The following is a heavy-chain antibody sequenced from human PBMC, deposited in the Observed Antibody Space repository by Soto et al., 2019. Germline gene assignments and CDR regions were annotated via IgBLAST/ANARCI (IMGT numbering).Heavy chain of an antibody. Sequence: PSQTLSLTCAISGDSVSSNSAAWNWIRQSPSRGLEWLGRTYYRSKWYNDYAVSVKSRITINPDTSKNQFSLQLNSVTPEDTAVYYCARSPGGGHYDFWSTYYYGMDVWGQGTTVIVSS. J-gene: IGHJ6*02. D-gene: IGHD3-3*01. CDR3: ARSPGGGHYDFWSTYYYGMDV. V-gene: IGHV6-1*01. CDR2: TYYRSKWYN. CDR1: GDSVSSNSAA.